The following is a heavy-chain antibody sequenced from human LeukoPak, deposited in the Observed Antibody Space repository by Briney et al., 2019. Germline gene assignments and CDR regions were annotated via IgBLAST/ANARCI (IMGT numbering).Heavy chain of an antibody. V-gene: IGHV3-30-3*01. CDR1: GFTFSSYA. CDR2: ISYDGSNK. Sequence: PGGSLRLSCAASGFTFSSYAMHWVRQAPGKGLEWVAVISYDGSNKYYADSVKGRFTISRDNSKNTLYLQMNSLRAEDTAVYYCASVYEDWGQGTLVTVSS. CDR3: ASVYED. J-gene: IGHJ4*02. D-gene: IGHD2/OR15-2a*01.